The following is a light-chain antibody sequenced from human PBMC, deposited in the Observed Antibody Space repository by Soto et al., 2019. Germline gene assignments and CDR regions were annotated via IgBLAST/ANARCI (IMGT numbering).Light chain of an antibody. V-gene: IGKV3-20*01. J-gene: IGKJ5*01. CDR2: DAS. CDR1: QSVSSNY. CDR3: QQHGISHIT. Sequence: EIVMTQSPATLSVSPGESATLSCRASQSVSSNYLAWYQKKPGRAPRLLIYDASTRATGIPDRFSGSGSGTDFTLTISRLEPEDFAVYYCQQHGISHITFGQGTRLEIK.